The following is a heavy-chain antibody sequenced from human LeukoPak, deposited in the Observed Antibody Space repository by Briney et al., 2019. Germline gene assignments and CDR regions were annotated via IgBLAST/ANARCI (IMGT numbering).Heavy chain of an antibody. J-gene: IGHJ4*02. V-gene: IGHV3-21*06. CDR2: IDSSGGYM. CDR1: GFTFNTYS. Sequence: PGGSLRLSCEASGFTFNTYSMNWARQAPGKGLEWVSSIDSSGGYMFYADSVKGRFTISRDNAKNSLYLQMNSLRAEDTAVYYCARDFRFLEDYWGQGTLVTVSS. D-gene: IGHD3-3*01. CDR3: ARDFRFLEDY.